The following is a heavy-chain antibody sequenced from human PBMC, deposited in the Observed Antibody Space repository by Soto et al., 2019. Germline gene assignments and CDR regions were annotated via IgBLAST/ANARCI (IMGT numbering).Heavy chain of an antibody. CDR2: IYVGGDT. CDR1: GVTVSSDH. D-gene: IGHD6-19*01. Sequence: EVPLVESGGGLAQPGGSLRLSCAASGVTVSSDHMSWVRQVPGKGLEWVSVIYVGGDTFYADSVKGRFTISRDNSKNTLYLQMNGLRAEDTAIYYCVRENSGWSRAQGYWGQGTLVTVSS. CDR3: VRENSGWSRAQGY. J-gene: IGHJ4*02. V-gene: IGHV3-66*01.